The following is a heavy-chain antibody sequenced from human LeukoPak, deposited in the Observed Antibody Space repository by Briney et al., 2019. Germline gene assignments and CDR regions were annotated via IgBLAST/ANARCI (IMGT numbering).Heavy chain of an antibody. CDR2: IYYSGST. V-gene: IGHV4-39*01. Sequence: SETLSLTCTVSGDSISSRSYYWGWIRQPPGKGLEWIGSIYYSGSTYYNPSLKSRVTLSVDTSKNQFSLRLSSVTAADTAVYYCARLYSSSPSGYWGQGTLVTVSS. D-gene: IGHD6-6*01. CDR3: ARLYSSSPSGY. CDR1: GDSISSRSYY. J-gene: IGHJ4*02.